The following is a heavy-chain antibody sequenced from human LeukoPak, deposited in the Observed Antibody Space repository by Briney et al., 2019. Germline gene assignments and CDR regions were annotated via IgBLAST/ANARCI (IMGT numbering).Heavy chain of an antibody. D-gene: IGHD6-19*01. J-gene: IGHJ4*02. V-gene: IGHV4-4*07. Sequence: SETLSLTCTVYGGSISSYYWTWIRQPAGKGLKWIGRIYTTGSTNYNPSLNSRVTMSVDRSKNQFSLKLSSVTAADTAVYYCARPTAVAGKAGFDYWGQGTLVTVSS. CDR3: ARPTAVAGKAGFDY. CDR2: IYTTGST. CDR1: GGSISSYY.